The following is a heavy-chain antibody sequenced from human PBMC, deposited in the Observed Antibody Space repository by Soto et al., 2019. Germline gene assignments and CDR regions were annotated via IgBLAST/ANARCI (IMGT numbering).Heavy chain of an antibody. D-gene: IGHD1-20*01. CDR2: INPNSGGT. CDR1: GYTFTGYY. J-gene: IGHJ3*02. CDR3: ARETNWMPEQHDAFDI. V-gene: IGHV1-2*04. Sequence: ASVKVSCKASGYTFTGYYMHWVRQAPGQGLEWMGWINPNSGGTNYAQKFQGWVTMTRDTSISTAYMELSRLRSDDTAVYYCARETNWMPEQHDAFDIWGQGTMVT.